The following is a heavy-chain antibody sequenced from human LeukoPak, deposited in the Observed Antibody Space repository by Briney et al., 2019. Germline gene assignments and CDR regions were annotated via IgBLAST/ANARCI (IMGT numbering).Heavy chain of an antibody. D-gene: IGHD5-18*01. J-gene: IGHJ4*02. CDR1: GFTFSSYA. CDR3: AKDRIQLWLGNYFDY. Sequence: PGGSLRLSCAASGFTFSSYAMHWVRQAPGKGLEWVAVISYDGSNKYYADSVKGRFTISRDNSKNTLYLQMNSLRAEDTAVYYCAKDRIQLWLGNYFDYWGQGTLVTVSS. V-gene: IGHV3-30*04. CDR2: ISYDGSNK.